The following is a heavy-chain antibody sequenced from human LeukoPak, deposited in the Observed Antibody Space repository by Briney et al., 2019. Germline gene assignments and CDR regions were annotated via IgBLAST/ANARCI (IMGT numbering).Heavy chain of an antibody. D-gene: IGHD3/OR15-3a*01. CDR3: ARDAWTGGPNWFDP. CDR1: GGTFSSYA. J-gene: IGHJ5*02. CDR2: IIPIFGTA. Sequence: SVKVSCKASGGTFSSYAISWVRRAPGQGLEWMGGIIPIFGTANYAQKFQGRVTITADESTSTAYMELSSLRSEDTAVYYCARDAWTGGPNWFDPWGQGTLVTVSS. V-gene: IGHV1-69*01.